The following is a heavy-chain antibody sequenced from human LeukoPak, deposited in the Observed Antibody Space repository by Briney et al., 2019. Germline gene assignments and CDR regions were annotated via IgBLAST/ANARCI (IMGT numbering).Heavy chain of an antibody. CDR1: GFTFSSYG. CDR3: AKGEVLAVAGTGFDY. Sequence: GGSLRLSCAASGFTFSSYGMHWVRQAPGKGLEWVAFIRYDGSNKYYADSVKGRLTISRDNSKNTLYLQMNSLRAEDTAVYYCAKGEVLAVAGTGFDYWGQGTLVTVSS. V-gene: IGHV3-30*02. CDR2: IRYDGSNK. D-gene: IGHD6-19*01. J-gene: IGHJ4*02.